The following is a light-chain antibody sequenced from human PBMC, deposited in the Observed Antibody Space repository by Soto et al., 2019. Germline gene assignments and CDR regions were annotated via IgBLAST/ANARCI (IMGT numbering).Light chain of an antibody. CDR3: QQYNDSFPYT. CDR1: QSINTW. CDR2: EAS. J-gene: IGKJ2*01. V-gene: IGKV1-5*03. Sequence: DIQMTQSPSTLSASVGDRVTITCRASQSINTWLAWYQQKPGTVPKLLIHEASTLESGVPSRFSGSRSGTEFTLTVSSLQPDDFATYYCQQYNDSFPYTFGQGTKLEIK.